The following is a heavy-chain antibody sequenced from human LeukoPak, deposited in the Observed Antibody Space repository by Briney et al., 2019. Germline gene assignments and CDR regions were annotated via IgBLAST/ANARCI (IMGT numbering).Heavy chain of an antibody. Sequence: GGSLRLSCAASGFTVSSNYMSWVRQAPGKGLEWVSVIYRGGSTHYAGSVEGRSTISRDKSKNTVYLQLNSLRAEDTAVYYCARSPDYGDPYWYFDLWGRGTLVTVSS. CDR1: GFTVSSNY. J-gene: IGHJ2*01. V-gene: IGHV3-53*01. D-gene: IGHD4-17*01. CDR2: IYRGGST. CDR3: ARSPDYGDPYWYFDL.